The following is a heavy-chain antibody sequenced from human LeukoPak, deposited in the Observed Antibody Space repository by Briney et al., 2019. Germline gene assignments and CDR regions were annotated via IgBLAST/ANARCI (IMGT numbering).Heavy chain of an antibody. J-gene: IGHJ4*02. CDR3: ARKGPATIADY. CDR2: IHHSVGT. CDR1: GGFISSGNW. D-gene: IGHD4-11*01. V-gene: IGHV4-4*02. Sequence: SETLSLTCAVSGGFISSGNWWGRFRQPPGKGLEWIGEIHHSVGTNYNPSLKSRVAISMDKSKNQFALDVTSVTAADTAMYYCARKGPATIADYWGRGTLVTVSS.